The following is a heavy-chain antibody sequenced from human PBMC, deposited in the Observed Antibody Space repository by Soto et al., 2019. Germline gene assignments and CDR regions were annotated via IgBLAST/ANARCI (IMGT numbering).Heavy chain of an antibody. CDR2: TSYDGNNE. J-gene: IGHJ4*02. Sequence: LRLSCAASGFTFSNYAMHWVRQAPGKGLEWVALTSYDGNNEYYTDSVKGRFTISRDNSKNTLFLQMNSPRPEDTAVYYCAKDKGVFNWATSYLDYWGQGALVTVSS. V-gene: IGHV3-30*18. D-gene: IGHD1-1*01. CDR1: GFTFSNYA. CDR3: AKDKGVFNWATSYLDY.